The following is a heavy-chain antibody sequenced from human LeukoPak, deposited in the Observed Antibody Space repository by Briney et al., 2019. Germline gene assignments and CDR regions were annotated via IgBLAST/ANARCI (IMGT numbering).Heavy chain of an antibody. D-gene: IGHD1-26*01. J-gene: IGHJ4*02. CDR3: AREGGRFLRNDY. CDR1: GSTFDDYG. V-gene: IGHV3-20*04. Sequence: PGGSLRLSCAASGSTFDDYGMSWVRQAPGKGPEWVSGINWNGGSTGYADSVEGRFTISRDNAKNSLYLQMNSLRAEDTALYYCAREGGRFLRNDYWGQGTLVTVSS. CDR2: INWNGGST.